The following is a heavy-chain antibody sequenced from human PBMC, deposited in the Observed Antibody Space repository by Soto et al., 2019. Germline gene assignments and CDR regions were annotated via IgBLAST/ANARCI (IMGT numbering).Heavy chain of an antibody. CDR3: ARLATRVVVVATDY. D-gene: IGHD2-15*01. Sequence: QVQLVESGGGVVQPGRSLRLSCAASGFTFSSYAMHWVRQAPGKGLEWVAVISYDGSNKYYADSVKGRFTISRDNSKNTLYLQMNSLRAEDTAVHYCARLATRVVVVATDYWGQGTLVTVSS. J-gene: IGHJ4*02. V-gene: IGHV3-30-3*01. CDR1: GFTFSSYA. CDR2: ISYDGSNK.